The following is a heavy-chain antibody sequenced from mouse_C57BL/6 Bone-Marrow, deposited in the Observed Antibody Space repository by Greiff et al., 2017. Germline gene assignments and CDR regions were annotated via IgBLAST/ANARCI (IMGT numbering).Heavy chain of an antibody. J-gene: IGHJ4*01. CDR1: GFTFSDYY. CDR2: ISNGGGST. Sequence: EVKLMESGGGLVQPGGSLKLSCAASGFTFSDYYMYWVRQTPEKRLEWVAYISNGGGSTYYPDTVKGRFTISRDNAKNTLYLQMSRLKSEDTAMYYCARHYYGSSCAMDYWGQGTSVTVSS. V-gene: IGHV5-12*01. D-gene: IGHD1-1*01. CDR3: ARHYYGSSCAMDY.